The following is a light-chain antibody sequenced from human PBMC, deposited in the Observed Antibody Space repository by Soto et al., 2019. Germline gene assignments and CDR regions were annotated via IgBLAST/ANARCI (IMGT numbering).Light chain of an antibody. V-gene: IGLV2-14*01. Sequence: QSALTQPASVSGFPGQPITISCTGTKNDVGLYDYVSWYQQHPGEAPKLMIYGVTNRPSGVSNRFSGSKSGNTASLTISGLQAEDEADYFCSSYTTTTLEVFGTGTKVTV. CDR1: KNDVGLYDY. CDR3: SSYTTTTLEV. J-gene: IGLJ1*01. CDR2: GVT.